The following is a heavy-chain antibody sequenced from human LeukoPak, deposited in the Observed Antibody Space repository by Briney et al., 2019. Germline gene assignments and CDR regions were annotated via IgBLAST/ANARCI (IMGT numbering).Heavy chain of an antibody. D-gene: IGHD6-13*01. Sequence: GESLKISCKGSGYSFTSYWIGWVRQMPGKGLEWMGIIYPGDSDTRYSPSFQGQVTISADKSISTAYLQWSSLKASDTAMYYCARVVPLGSSSLGAFDIWGQGTMVTVSS. CDR3: ARVVPLGSSSLGAFDI. CDR1: GYSFTSYW. J-gene: IGHJ3*02. CDR2: IYPGDSDT. V-gene: IGHV5-51*01.